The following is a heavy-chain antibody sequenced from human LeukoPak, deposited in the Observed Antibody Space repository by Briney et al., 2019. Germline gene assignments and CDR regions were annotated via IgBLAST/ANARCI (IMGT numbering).Heavy chain of an antibody. V-gene: IGHV3-66*02. CDR1: GFTFSSYE. J-gene: IGHJ4*02. D-gene: IGHD5-18*01. Sequence: GGSLRLSCAASGFTFSSYEMNWVRQAPGKGLEWVSVIYSGGSTYYADSVKGRFTISRDNSKNTLYLQMNSLRAEDTAVYYCARDSGYRFDFDYWGQGTLVTVSS. CDR2: IYSGGST. CDR3: ARDSGYRFDFDY.